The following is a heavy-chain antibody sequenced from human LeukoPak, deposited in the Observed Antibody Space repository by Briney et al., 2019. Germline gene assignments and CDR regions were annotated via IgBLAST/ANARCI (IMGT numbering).Heavy chain of an antibody. D-gene: IGHD6-19*01. CDR3: ARRDTTGWSYYYYYMDV. Sequence: SETLSLTCSVYGGSFTGYFWSWIRQPPGKGLEWIGEINHSGSTNYNPSLKSRVTILVDKSKNQFSLKLSSVTAADTAVYYCARRDTTGWSYYYYYMDVWGKGTTVTISS. J-gene: IGHJ6*03. V-gene: IGHV4-34*01. CDR1: GGSFTGYF. CDR2: INHSGST.